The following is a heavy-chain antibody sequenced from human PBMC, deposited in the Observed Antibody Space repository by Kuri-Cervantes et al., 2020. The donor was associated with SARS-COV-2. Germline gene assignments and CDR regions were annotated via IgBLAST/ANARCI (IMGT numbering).Heavy chain of an antibody. D-gene: IGHD6-13*01. CDR1: GFTFSSYW. V-gene: IGHV3-7*03. Sequence: GGSLRLSCAASGFTFSSYWMSWVRQAPGKGLEWVANIKQDGSEKYYVDSVKGRFTISRDNAKNSLYLQMNSLRAEDTAVYYCAKDPIAAAVPDSFDIWGQGTLVTVSS. J-gene: IGHJ3*02. CDR2: IKQDGSEK. CDR3: AKDPIAAAVPDSFDI.